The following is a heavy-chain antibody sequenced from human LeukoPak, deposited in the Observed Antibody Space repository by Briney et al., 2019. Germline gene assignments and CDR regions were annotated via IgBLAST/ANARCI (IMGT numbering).Heavy chain of an antibody. J-gene: IGHJ4*02. D-gene: IGHD6-6*01. CDR1: GFTFSSYT. V-gene: IGHV3-48*01. CDR2: ISSSSSTI. Sequence: AGGSLRLSCAASGFTFSSYTMNWVRQAPGKGLEWVSYISSSSSTIYYADSVKGRFTISRDNAKNSLYLQMNSLRAEDTAVYYCAREVYSSSYYFDYWGQGTLVTVSS. CDR3: AREVYSSSYYFDY.